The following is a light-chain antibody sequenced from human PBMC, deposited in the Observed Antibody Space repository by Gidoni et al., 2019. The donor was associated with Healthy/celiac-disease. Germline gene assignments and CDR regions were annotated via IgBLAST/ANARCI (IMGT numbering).Light chain of an antibody. CDR2: GAS. V-gene: IGKV3-15*01. CDR3: QQYNNWPPLT. CDR1: QSVSST. Sequence: EIVMTQSPATLSVSPVERATLSCRASQSVSSTLAWYQQKPGQAPRLLIYGASTRATGIPARFSGSGSGTEFTLTISSLQSEDFAVYYCQQYNNWPPLTFGGGTKVEIK. J-gene: IGKJ4*01.